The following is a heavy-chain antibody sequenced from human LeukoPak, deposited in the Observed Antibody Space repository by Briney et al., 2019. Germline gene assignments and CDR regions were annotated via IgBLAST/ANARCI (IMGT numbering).Heavy chain of an antibody. CDR1: GFTFSSYE. Sequence: GGSLRLSCAASGFTFSSYEMNWVRQAPGKGLEWVSYISSSGSTIYYADSVKGRFTISRDNAKNSLYLQMNSLRAEDTAVYYCARDYCSGGTCYSDYWGQGTLVTVSS. V-gene: IGHV3-48*03. CDR2: ISSSGSTI. CDR3: ARDYCSGGTCYSDY. D-gene: IGHD2-15*01. J-gene: IGHJ4*02.